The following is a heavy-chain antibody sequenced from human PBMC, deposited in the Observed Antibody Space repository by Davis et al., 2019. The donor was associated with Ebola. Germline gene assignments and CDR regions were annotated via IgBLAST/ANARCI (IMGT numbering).Heavy chain of an antibody. D-gene: IGHD1-26*01. CDR3: AISRGSYWSDNHYYYGMDV. CDR1: GYTFKNYA. V-gene: IGHV1-18*01. Sequence: ASVKVSCKASGYTFKNYAISWVRQAPGQGLEWMGWISAYNGNTNYAQKFQGRVSMTTDTSTSTVYMDLRSLRSDDTAVYYCAISRGSYWSDNHYYYGMDVWGQGTTVTVSS. CDR2: ISAYNGNT. J-gene: IGHJ6*02.